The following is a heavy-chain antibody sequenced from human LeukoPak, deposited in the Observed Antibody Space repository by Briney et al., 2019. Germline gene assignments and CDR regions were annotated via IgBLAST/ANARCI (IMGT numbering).Heavy chain of an antibody. J-gene: IGHJ4*02. CDR3: ARDLANQLDDY. D-gene: IGHD2-2*01. Sequence: GGSLRLSCAASGFTFSSYSMNWVRQAPGKGLEWVSSISSSSSYIYYADSVKGRFTISRGNAKNSLYLQMNSLRAEDTAVYYCARDLANQLDDYWGQGTLVTVSS. V-gene: IGHV3-21*01. CDR1: GFTFSSYS. CDR2: ISSSSSYI.